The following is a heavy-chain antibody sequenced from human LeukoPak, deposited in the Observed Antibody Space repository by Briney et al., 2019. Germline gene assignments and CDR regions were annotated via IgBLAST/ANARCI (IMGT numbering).Heavy chain of an antibody. CDR1: GFTFSSYA. J-gene: IGHJ2*01. V-gene: IGHV3-23*01. CDR3: AKSDHGFWYFDL. D-gene: IGHD1-14*01. Sequence: GGSLRLSCAASGFTFSSYAMSWVRQAPGKGLEWVSAISGSGGSTYYADSVKGRFTISRDNSKNTLYLQMNSLRVEDTAVYYCAKSDHGFWYFDLWGRGTLVTVSS. CDR2: ISGSGGST.